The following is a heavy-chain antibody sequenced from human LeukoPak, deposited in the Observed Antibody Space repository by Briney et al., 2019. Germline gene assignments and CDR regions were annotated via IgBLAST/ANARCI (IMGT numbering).Heavy chain of an antibody. CDR3: ARGYGDYVGGNYFDY. V-gene: IGHV1-18*01. Sequence: ASVNLSFKPSGYTFTIYGISWVRHAPGQGLWWIVCISAYNGNTNYTHKLQVKVTMTPDTSTSTAYMELRSLRSDDTAVYYCARGYGDYVGGNYFDYWGQGTLVTVSS. CDR2: ISAYNGNT. J-gene: IGHJ4*02. CDR1: GYTFTIYG. D-gene: IGHD4-17*01.